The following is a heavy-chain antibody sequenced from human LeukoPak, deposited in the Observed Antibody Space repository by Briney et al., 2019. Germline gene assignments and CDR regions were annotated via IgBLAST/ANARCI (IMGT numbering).Heavy chain of an antibody. J-gene: IGHJ3*02. D-gene: IGHD6-19*01. CDR2: ISSSGSTI. CDR3: ARDQAVAAYDAFDI. Sequence: GGSLRLSCEASGFAFEEYPMSWIRQAPGKGLEWVSYISSSGSTIYYADSVKGRFTISRDNAKNSLYLQMNSLRAEDTAVYYCARDQAVAAYDAFDIWGQGTMVTVSS. V-gene: IGHV3-11*01. CDR1: GFAFEEYP.